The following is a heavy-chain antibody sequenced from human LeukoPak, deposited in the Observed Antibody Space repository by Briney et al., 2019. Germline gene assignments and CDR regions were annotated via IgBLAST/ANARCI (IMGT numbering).Heavy chain of an antibody. D-gene: IGHD3-22*01. CDR2: IYYSGST. CDR3: ARGPDYYDSSGYQDTCYFDY. Sequence: ESGPTLVKPTQTLTLTCTFSGFSLSTSGVGVGWIRQPPGKGLEWIGYIYYSGSTNYNPSLKSRVTISVDTSKNQFSLKLSSVTAADTAVYYCARGPDYYDSSGYQDTCYFDYWGQGTLVTVSS. J-gene: IGHJ4*02. CDR1: GFSLSTSGVG. V-gene: IGHV4-61*05.